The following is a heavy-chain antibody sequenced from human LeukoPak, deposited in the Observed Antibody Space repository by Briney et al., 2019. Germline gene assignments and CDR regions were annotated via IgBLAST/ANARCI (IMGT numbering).Heavy chain of an antibody. Sequence: GSLRISCAASGFTFSSYSMKWDRQAPGKGLEWVSSISSSSSYIYYSDSVKGRFTISRENAKNSLYLQMNSLRSVDTGGYNCAREQGQYSSSASFDYWGQGTLVTVSS. V-gene: IGHV3-21*01. CDR3: AREQGQYSSSASFDY. J-gene: IGHJ4*02. CDR2: ISSSSSYI. D-gene: IGHD6-13*01. CDR1: GFTFSSYS.